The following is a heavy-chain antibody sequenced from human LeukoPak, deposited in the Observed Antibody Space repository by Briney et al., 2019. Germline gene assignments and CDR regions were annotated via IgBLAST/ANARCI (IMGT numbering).Heavy chain of an antibody. CDR2: INPNSGGT. V-gene: IGHV1-2*02. J-gene: IGHJ4*02. CDR1: GYTFTGYY. CDR3: ARDSCRGGSCYSGQYYFDY. Sequence: ASVKVSCKASGYTFTGYYIHWVRQAPGQGLEWMGWINPNSGGTNYAQKFQGRVTMTRDTSISTAYLELSRLRSDDTAVFFCARDSCRGGSCYSGQYYFDYWGQGTLVTVSS. D-gene: IGHD2-15*01.